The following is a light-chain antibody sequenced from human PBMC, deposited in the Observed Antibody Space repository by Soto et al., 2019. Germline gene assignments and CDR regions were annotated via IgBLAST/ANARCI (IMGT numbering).Light chain of an antibody. Sequence: IRITQSPSSQSASVGDRVTTACRASQGISNCLAWYHQKPGKVPKVLIFAASTLQSGVPSRFSGSGSGTDFTLTISSLQAEDVAVYYCHQYYSHPPLTFGGGTKVDI. J-gene: IGKJ4*01. CDR2: AAS. CDR1: QGISNC. V-gene: IGKV1-27*01. CDR3: HQYYSHPPLT.